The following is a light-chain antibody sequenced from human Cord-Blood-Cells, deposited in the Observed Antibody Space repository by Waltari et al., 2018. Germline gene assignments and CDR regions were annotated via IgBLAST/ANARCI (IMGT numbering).Light chain of an antibody. CDR2: YDS. CDR1: NHGSKS. V-gene: IGLV3-21*04. Sequence: SYVLTQPPSVSVAPGKTARITCGGNNHGSKSVTGYKQKPGQAPVLVIYYDSDRPSGIPERFSGSNSGNTATLTISRVEAGDEADYYCQVWDSSSDHPVFGGGTKLTVL. J-gene: IGLJ2*01. CDR3: QVWDSSSDHPV.